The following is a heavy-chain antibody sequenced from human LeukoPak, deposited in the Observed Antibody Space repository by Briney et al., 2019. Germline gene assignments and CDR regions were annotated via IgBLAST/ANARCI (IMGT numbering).Heavy chain of an antibody. D-gene: IGHD3-10*01. CDR1: GFTFSSYA. J-gene: IGHJ6*02. V-gene: IGHV3-23*01. Sequence: GGSLRLSCAASGFTFSSYAMSWVRQAPGKGLEWVSILGGLSESVYYPDSVKGRFTVSRDNSKDTLYLEINSLRGEDTATYYCARRWFGDPYGMDVWGQGTTVTVSS. CDR2: LGGLSESV. CDR3: ARRWFGDPYGMDV.